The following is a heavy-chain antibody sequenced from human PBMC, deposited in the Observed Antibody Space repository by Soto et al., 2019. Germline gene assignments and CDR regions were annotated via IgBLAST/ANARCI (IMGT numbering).Heavy chain of an antibody. CDR2: FIPILDMA. J-gene: IGHJ4*02. CDR1: GGTFNTYT. CDR3: AITYCRDNSCPRDFDF. Sequence: QVQVVQSGAEVKKPESSVKVSCKPSGGTFNTYTVNWVRLAPGHGLEWMGRFIPILDMANYAQKFQDRVTITADRSTFTAYMELNRLTSDDTAVYYCAITYCRDNSCPRDFDFWGPGTRVTVSS. D-gene: IGHD2-21*01. V-gene: IGHV1-69*02.